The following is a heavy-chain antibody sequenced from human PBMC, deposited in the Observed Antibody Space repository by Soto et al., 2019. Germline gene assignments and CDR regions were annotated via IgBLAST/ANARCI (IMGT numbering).Heavy chain of an antibody. D-gene: IGHD5-18*01. V-gene: IGHV1-69*18. CDR3: ARDHSGGPSITALLF. Sequence: QVQLVQSGAEVKKPGSSVKVSCKASGGTSSNYAVTWVRQAPGQGLEWVGTFIPVFAAAKYAQQFQGRVTMTADESTRTAYMELSSLRSEDTAVFYCARDHSGGPSITALLFWGQGTLVTVSS. CDR1: GGTSSNYA. CDR2: FIPVFAAA. J-gene: IGHJ4*02.